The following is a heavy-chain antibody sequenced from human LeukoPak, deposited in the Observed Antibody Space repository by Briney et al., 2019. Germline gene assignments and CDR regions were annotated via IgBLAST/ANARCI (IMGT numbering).Heavy chain of an antibody. Sequence: KPSETLSLTCTVSGYSISSGYYWGWIRQPPGKGLEWIGSIYHSGSTYYNPSLKSRVTISVDTSKNQFSLKLSSVTAADTAVYYCARGERYYFDYWGQGTLVTVSS. D-gene: IGHD1-26*01. V-gene: IGHV4-38-2*02. J-gene: IGHJ4*02. CDR2: IYHSGST. CDR3: ARGERYYFDY. CDR1: GYSISSGYY.